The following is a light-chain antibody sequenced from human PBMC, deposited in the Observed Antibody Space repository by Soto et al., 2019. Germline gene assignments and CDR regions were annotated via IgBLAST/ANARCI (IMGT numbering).Light chain of an antibody. CDR3: QHYNSYSEA. V-gene: IGKV1-5*03. CDR2: EAS. Sequence: DIQMTQSPSTLSASVGDRVTITCRASQSISSYLDWYQQKPGKAPKLLIYEASSLQSGVPSRFSGSGSGTEFTLTISSLQPDDFATYYCQHYNSYSEAFGQGTKVDIK. J-gene: IGKJ1*01. CDR1: QSISSY.